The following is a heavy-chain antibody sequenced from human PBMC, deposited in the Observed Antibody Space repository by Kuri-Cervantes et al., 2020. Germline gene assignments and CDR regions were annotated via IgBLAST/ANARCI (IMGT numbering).Heavy chain of an antibody. CDR2: INHSGST. V-gene: IGHV4-34*01. D-gene: IGHD3-10*01. J-gene: IGHJ3*02. CDR1: GGSFSGYY. Sequence: SETLSLTCAVYGGSFSGYYWSWIRQPPGKGLEWIGEINHSGSTYYNPSLKSRVTISVDTSKNQFSLKLSSVTAADTAVYYCAREITMVRAQSAFDIWGQGTMVTVSS. CDR3: AREITMVRAQSAFDI.